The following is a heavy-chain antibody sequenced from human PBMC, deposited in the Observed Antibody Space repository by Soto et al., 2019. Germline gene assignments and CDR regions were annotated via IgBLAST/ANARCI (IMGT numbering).Heavy chain of an antibody. Sequence: ASVKVSCKASGGTFSSYAISWVRQAPGQGLEWMGGIIPIFGTANYAQKFQGRVTITADESTSTAYMELSSLRSEDTAVYYCASLPTYYYDSSGQVDYWGQGTLVTV. CDR2: IIPIFGTA. D-gene: IGHD3-22*01. CDR1: GGTFSSYA. V-gene: IGHV1-69*13. CDR3: ASLPTYYYDSSGQVDY. J-gene: IGHJ4*02.